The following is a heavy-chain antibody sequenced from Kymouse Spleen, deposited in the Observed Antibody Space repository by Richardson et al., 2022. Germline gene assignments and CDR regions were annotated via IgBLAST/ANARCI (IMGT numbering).Heavy chain of an antibody. CDR1: GFTFSSYG. V-gene: IGHV3-33*01. CDR3: ARGGYYYGRAHGMDV. CDR2: IWYDGSNK. D-gene: IGHD3-10*01. Sequence: QVQLVESGGGVVQPGRSLRLSCAASGFTFSSYGMHWVRQAPGKGLEWVAVIWYDGSNKYYADSVKGRFTISRDNSKNTLYLQMNSLRAEDTAVYYCARGGYYYGRAHGMDVWGQGTTVTVSS. J-gene: IGHJ6*02.